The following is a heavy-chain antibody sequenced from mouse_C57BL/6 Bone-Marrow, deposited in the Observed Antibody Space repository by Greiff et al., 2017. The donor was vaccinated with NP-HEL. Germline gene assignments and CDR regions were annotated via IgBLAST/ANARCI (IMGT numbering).Heavy chain of an antibody. CDR2: INPYNGGT. CDR1: GYTFTDYY. CDR3: AREDDYYGSSPAY. V-gene: IGHV1-19*01. Sequence: EVQLHQSGPVLVKPGASVKMSCKASGYTFTDYYMNWVKQSHGKSLEWIGVINPYNGGTSYNQKFKGKATLTVDKSSSTAYMELNSLTSEDSAVYYCAREDDYYGSSPAYWGQGTLVTVSA. J-gene: IGHJ3*01. D-gene: IGHD1-1*01.